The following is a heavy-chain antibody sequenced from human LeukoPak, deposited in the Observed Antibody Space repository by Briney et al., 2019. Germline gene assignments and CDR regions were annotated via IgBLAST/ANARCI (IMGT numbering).Heavy chain of an antibody. V-gene: IGHV3-23*01. J-gene: IGHJ1*01. CDR2: ISGNGGRT. CDR3: AKDPEYARNLPEYFRH. D-gene: IGHD2-8*01. CDR1: GFTFSSYA. Sequence: GGSLSLSHGPSGFTFSSYAMSWVRQAPGKGLVWVSAISGNGGRTYYADSVRGRFTISRDNSKNTLYLLMNSLRAEDTAVYYCAKDPEYARNLPEYFRHTGQGTLVTVSS.